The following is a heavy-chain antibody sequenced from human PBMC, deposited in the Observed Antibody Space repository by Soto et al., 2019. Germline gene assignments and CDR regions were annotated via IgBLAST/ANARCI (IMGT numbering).Heavy chain of an antibody. CDR1: GFTVSSNY. J-gene: IGHJ5*02. CDR3: ARTNEGGMSNWFDP. V-gene: IGHV3-53*04. Sequence: EVQLVESGGGLVQPGGSLRLSCAASGFTVSSNYMSWVRQAPGKGLEWVSVIYSGGSTYYADSVKGRFTISRHNSKNTLYLQMNSLRAEDTAVYYCARTNEGGMSNWFDPWGQGTLVTVSS. D-gene: IGHD6-13*01. CDR2: IYSGGST.